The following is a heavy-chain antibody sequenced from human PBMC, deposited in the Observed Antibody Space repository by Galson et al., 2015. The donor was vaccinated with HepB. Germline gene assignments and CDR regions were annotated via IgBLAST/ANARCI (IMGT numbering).Heavy chain of an antibody. J-gene: IGHJ4*02. D-gene: IGHD3-10*01. Sequence: VRQAPGQGLEWMGWINTNSGDTNYAERFQGRVILTTDAFTTTAYMDLRSLRSDDTAVYYCATDRGTYSFDHWGQGTLVTVSS. CDR3: ATDRGTYSFDH. V-gene: IGHV1-18*01. CDR2: INTNSGDT.